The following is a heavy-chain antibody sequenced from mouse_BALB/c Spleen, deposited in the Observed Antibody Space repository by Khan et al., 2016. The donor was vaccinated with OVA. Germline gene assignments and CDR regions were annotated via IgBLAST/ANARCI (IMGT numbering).Heavy chain of an antibody. CDR1: GFSLTSYG. CDR3: ARNRESDYFDY. J-gene: IGHJ2*01. Sequence: QVQLKESGPGLVAPSQNLSITCTVSGFSLTSYGIHWVRQPPGKGLEWLGIIWAGGSTNYNSALMSRLSISKDNSRSQVFLKMNSLQTDDTAMYFCARNRESDYFDYWGQGTTLTVSS. CDR2: IWAGGST. V-gene: IGHV2-9*02.